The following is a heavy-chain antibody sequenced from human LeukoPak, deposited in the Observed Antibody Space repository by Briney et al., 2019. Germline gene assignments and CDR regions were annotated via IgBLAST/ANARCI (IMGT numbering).Heavy chain of an antibody. Sequence: SETLSLTCAVYGGSFSGYYWSWIRQPPGKGLEWIGEINHSGSTNYNPSLKSRVTISVGTSKNQFSLKLSSVTAADTAVYYCARVRGNRGEYFDYWSQGTLVTASS. J-gene: IGHJ4*02. CDR3: ARVRGNRGEYFDY. CDR2: INHSGST. CDR1: GGSFSGYY. V-gene: IGHV4-34*01. D-gene: IGHD3-10*01.